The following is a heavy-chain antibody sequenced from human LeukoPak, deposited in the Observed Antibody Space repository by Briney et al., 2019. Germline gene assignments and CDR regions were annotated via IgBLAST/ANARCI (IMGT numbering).Heavy chain of an antibody. CDR2: IIPILGIA. V-gene: IGHV1-69*04. Sequence: GASVKVSCKASGYTFTSYGFSWVRQAPGQGLEWMGRIIPILGIANYAQKFQGRVTITADKSTSTAYMELSSLRSEDTAVYYCARDTIVGALTTDYWGQGTLVTVSS. CDR1: GYTFTSYG. CDR3: ARDTIVGALTTDY. D-gene: IGHD1-26*01. J-gene: IGHJ4*02.